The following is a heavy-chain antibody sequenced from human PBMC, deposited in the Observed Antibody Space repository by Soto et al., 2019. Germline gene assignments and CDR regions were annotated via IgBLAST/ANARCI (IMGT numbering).Heavy chain of an antibody. D-gene: IGHD1-26*01. J-gene: IGHJ5*02. Sequence: SETLSLTCTVSGGSISSYYWSWTRQPPGKGLEWIGYIYYSGSTNYNPSLKSRVTISVDTSKNPFSLKLSSVTAADTAVYYCARHSWEIIAPERDWFDPWGQGTLVTVSS. V-gene: IGHV4-59*01. CDR1: GGSISSYY. CDR2: IYYSGST. CDR3: ARHSWEIIAPERDWFDP.